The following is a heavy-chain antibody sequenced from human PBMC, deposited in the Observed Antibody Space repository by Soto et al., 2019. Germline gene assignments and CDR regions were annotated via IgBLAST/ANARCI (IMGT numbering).Heavy chain of an antibody. CDR3: ARVMSGILYPGGDWLLYGGTGYYYGMDV. CDR1: GFTFSSYA. Sequence: GGSLRLSCAASGFTFSSYAMHWVRQAPGKGLEWVAVISYDGSNKYYADSVKGRFTISRDNSKNTLYLQMNSLRAEDTAVYYCARVMSGILYPGGDWLLYGGTGYYYGMDVWGQGTTVTVSS. CDR2: ISYDGSNK. D-gene: IGHD3-9*01. J-gene: IGHJ6*02. V-gene: IGHV3-30-3*01.